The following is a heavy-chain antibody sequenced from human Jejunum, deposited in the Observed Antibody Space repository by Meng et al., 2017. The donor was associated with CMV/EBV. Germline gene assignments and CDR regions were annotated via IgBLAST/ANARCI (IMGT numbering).Heavy chain of an antibody. Sequence: HITLQRSCSTLVKPALSLTLTCTCSALVLSIGGVSVGWIRRPPGKALEWLALISWDDDKRYSPSLKNRLTITKDTSKNQLVHTLTNIDPADTATYYCAHRHRLRDFDYWGQGTLVTVSS. CDR2: ISWDDDK. D-gene: IGHD4-17*01. J-gene: IGHJ4*02. CDR3: AHRHRLRDFDY. CDR1: ALVLSIGGVS. V-gene: IGHV2-5*02.